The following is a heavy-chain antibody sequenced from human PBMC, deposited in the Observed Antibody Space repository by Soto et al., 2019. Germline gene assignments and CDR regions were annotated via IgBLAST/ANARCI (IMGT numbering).Heavy chain of an antibody. CDR3: AKQPEYYYGMDV. V-gene: IGHV3-23*01. Sequence: GGSLRLSCAACGFTFSSYAMSWVRQAPGKGLEWVSAISGSGGSTYYADCVKGRFTISRDHSKNTLYLQMNRLRAEDTAVYYCAKQPEYYYGMDVWGQGTTVTVSS. CDR2: ISGSGGST. J-gene: IGHJ6*02. CDR1: GFTFSSYA.